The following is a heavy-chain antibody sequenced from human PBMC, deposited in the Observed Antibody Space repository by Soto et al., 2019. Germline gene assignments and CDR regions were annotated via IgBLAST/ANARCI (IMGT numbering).Heavy chain of an antibody. J-gene: IGHJ4*02. CDR2: IYYSGST. D-gene: IGHD2-2*01. CDR3: ARVIVVVVVPAAMPHRYETTYYFDY. Sequence: SETLSLTCTVSGGSISSSSYYWGWIRQPPGKGLEWIGSIYYSGSTYYNPSLKSRVTISVDTSKNQFSLKLSSVTAADTAVYYCARVIVVVVVPAAMPHRYETTYYFDYWGQGTLVTVSS. CDR1: GGSISSSSYY. V-gene: IGHV4-39*01.